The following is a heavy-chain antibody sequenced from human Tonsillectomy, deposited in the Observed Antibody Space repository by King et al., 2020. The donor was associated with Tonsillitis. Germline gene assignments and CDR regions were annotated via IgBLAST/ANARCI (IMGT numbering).Heavy chain of an antibody. Sequence: VQLQESGPGLVKPSETLSLTCSVSGGSISSYYWSWIRQPPGKGLEWIGYIYYRGSTNYNPSLKSRVTISLDTSKNQFSLKLSSVTAADTAVYFCARARGLAMTIRPLYYYYGMDVWGQGTTVTVSS. CDR1: GGSISSYY. CDR3: ARARGLAMTIRPLYYYYGMDV. D-gene: IGHD4/OR15-4a*01. CDR2: IYYRGST. V-gene: IGHV4-59*01. J-gene: IGHJ6*02.